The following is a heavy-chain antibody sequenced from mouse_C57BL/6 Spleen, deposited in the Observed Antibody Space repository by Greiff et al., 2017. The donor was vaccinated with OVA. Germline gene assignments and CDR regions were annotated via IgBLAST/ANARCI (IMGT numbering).Heavy chain of an antibody. CDR3: AGASLRQLYAMDY. J-gene: IGHJ4*01. CDR1: GFPITSGYY. Sequence: VQLVESGPGLVKPSQSLFLTCSITGFPITSGYYWIWIRQSPGKPLEWMGYITHSGETFYNPSLQSPISITRETSKNQFFLQLNSVTTEDTAMYYCAGASLRQLYAMDYWGQGTSVTVSS. D-gene: IGHD2-12*01. CDR2: ITHSGET. V-gene: IGHV12-3*01.